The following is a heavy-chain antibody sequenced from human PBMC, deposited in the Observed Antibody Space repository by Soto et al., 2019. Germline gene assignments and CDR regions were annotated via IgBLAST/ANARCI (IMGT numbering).Heavy chain of an antibody. CDR2: ITDTGST. D-gene: IGHD3-3*01. V-gene: IGHV4-4*02. J-gene: IGHJ4*02. CDR1: SGSIRRNTW. Sequence: SETQSLTSTVSSGSIRRNTWWSWVRQSPGKGLEWIGEITDTGSTNYNPSLKSRVTISADTSKNQFSLNLTSVTAADTAVYYCATGGLFSVWGQGTPVTVSS. CDR3: ATGGLFSV.